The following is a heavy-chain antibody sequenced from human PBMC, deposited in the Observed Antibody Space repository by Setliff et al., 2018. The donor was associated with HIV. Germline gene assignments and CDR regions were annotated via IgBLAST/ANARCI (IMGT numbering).Heavy chain of an antibody. CDR1: GYTFTSYY. V-gene: IGHV1-46*01. J-gene: IGHJ6*02. CDR3: ARGGNLQPRMDV. CDR2: INPNGGST. D-gene: IGHD5-18*01. Sequence: ASVKVSCKASGYTFTSYYIHCVRQAPGQGPEWMGIINPNGGSTNYAQKFQGRVAMTADTSTNTVYMELSSLRSEDTAIYYCARGGNLQPRMDVRGQGTTVTVSS.